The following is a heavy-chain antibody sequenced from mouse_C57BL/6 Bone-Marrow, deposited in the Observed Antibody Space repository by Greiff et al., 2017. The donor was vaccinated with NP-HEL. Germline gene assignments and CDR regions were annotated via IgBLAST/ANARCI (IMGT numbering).Heavy chain of an antibody. D-gene: IGHD2-3*01. CDR3: TTSDDPY. J-gene: IGHJ3*01. CDR1: GFNIKDDY. V-gene: IGHV14-4*01. Sequence: EVQLVESGAVLVRPGASVKLSCTASGFNIKDDYMHWVKQRPEQGLEWIGWIDPENGDTEYASKFQGKATITADTSSNTAYLQLSSLTSEDTAVYYCTTSDDPYWGQGTLVTVSA. CDR2: IDPENGDT.